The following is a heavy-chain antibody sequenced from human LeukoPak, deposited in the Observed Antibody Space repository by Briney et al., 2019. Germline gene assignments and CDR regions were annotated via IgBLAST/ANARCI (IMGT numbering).Heavy chain of an antibody. Sequence: SETLSLTCAVYGGSFSGYYWSWIRQPPGKGLEWIGEINHSGSTNYNPSLKSRVTISVDTSKKQFSLKLSSVTAADTAVYYCARETPYGSGSYPFDYWGQGILVTVPS. J-gene: IGHJ4*02. CDR1: GGSFSGYY. CDR3: ARETPYGSGSYPFDY. CDR2: INHSGST. V-gene: IGHV4-34*01. D-gene: IGHD3-10*01.